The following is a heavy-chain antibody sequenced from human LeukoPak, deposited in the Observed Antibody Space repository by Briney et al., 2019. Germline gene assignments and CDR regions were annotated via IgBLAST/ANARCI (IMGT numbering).Heavy chain of an antibody. J-gene: IGHJ4*02. D-gene: IGHD2-15*01. CDR2: ISSSSSYI. CDR3: ARQVCSSGGCNFDY. V-gene: IGHV3-21*01. Sequence: PGGSLRLSCAASGFTFSSYSMNWVRQAPGKGLEWVSSISSSSSYIYYADSVKGRFTISREDARNSLFLQMNSLRAGDTAIYYCARQVCSSGGCNFDYWGQGTLVTVSS. CDR1: GFTFSSYS.